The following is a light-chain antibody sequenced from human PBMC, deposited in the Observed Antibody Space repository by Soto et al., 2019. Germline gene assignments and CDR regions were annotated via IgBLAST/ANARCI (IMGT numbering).Light chain of an antibody. CDR3: AAWDDRLNGWV. Sequence: QSGLTQPPSASGTPGQRVTISCSGSSSNIGSNTVNWYQHLPGTAPKVLIYTNDQRPSGVPDRLSGSKSGTSASLAISGLQSEDEAEYFCAAWDDRLNGWVFGGGTKLTVL. V-gene: IGLV1-44*01. CDR2: TND. CDR1: SSNIGSNT. J-gene: IGLJ3*02.